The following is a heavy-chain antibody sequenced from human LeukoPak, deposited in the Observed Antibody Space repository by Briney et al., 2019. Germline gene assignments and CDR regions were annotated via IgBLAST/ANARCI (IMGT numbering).Heavy chain of an antibody. Sequence: GGSLRLSCAASGFTFSSYGMHWVRQAPGKGLEWVAVISYDGSNKYYADSVKGRFTISRDNSKNTLYLQMNSLRAEDTAVYYCAKDREDSGYATSDYWGQGTLVTVSS. V-gene: IGHV3-30*18. J-gene: IGHJ4*02. CDR1: GFTFSSYG. CDR2: ISYDGSNK. CDR3: AKDREDSGYATSDY. D-gene: IGHD5-12*01.